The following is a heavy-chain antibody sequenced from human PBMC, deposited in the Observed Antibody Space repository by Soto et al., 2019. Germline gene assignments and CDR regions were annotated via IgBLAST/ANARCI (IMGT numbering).Heavy chain of an antibody. Sequence: EVSLVESGGALVQPGESLTLSCAASGFTFNSAWMTWVRQAPGKGLEWVGRIKSWTDGGRVDTAAPVKGRFTISRYNSKNTLYLQMNSLKSEDTAVYYCTTWRREKSCTSVSGYGDCAYWGQGTLVTVSS. J-gene: IGHJ4*02. D-gene: IGHD3-22*01. V-gene: IGHV3-15*02. CDR1: GFTFNSAW. CDR2: IKSWTDGGRV. CDR3: TTWRREKSCTSVSGYGDCAY.